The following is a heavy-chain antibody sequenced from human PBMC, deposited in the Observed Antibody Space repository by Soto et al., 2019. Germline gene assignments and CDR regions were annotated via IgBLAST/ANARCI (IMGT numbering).Heavy chain of an antibody. Sequence: SVKVSWKASGYTFTYRYLHWVRQAPGQALEWMGWITPFNGNTNYAQKFQDRVTITRXXXXSXXXMXLXXLRXEXTAMYYCARSGSSGYPLLFDPWGQGTLVTVSS. CDR1: GYTFTYRY. CDR2: ITPFNGNT. CDR3: ARSGSSGYPLLFDP. V-gene: IGHV1-45*02. D-gene: IGHD3-22*01. J-gene: IGHJ5*02.